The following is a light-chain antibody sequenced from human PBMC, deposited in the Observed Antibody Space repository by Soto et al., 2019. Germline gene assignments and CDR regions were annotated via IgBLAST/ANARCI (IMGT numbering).Light chain of an antibody. V-gene: IGKV3-15*01. CDR3: QQYHNWPA. CDR1: QSVFSS. Sequence: EIVMTQSPATLSVSPGERATLSCRASQSVFSSLAWYQQRPGQAPRLLIYGSATRATGIPARFSGSGSGTEFTLTISSLQSEDSAVYYCQQYHNWPAFGQGTQVEI. J-gene: IGKJ1*01. CDR2: GSA.